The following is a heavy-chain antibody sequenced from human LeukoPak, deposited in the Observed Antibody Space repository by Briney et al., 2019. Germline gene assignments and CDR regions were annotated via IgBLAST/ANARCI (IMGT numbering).Heavy chain of an antibody. D-gene: IGHD6-19*01. J-gene: IGHJ4*02. CDR3: TKDISAGYSSGPDY. CDR2: ITGSGDGT. CDR1: GFTFSSYA. Sequence: PGGSLRLSCAASGFTFSSYAMSWVRQAPGKGLEWVSAITGSGDGTYYPASVKGRFTVSRDNSKNTLYLQMSSLRAEDTAMYYCTKDISAGYSSGPDYWGQGTLVTVSS. V-gene: IGHV3-23*01.